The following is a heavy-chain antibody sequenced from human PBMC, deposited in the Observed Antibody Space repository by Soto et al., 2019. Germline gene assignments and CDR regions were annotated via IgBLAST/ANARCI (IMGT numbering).Heavy chain of an antibody. CDR2: MNEYGSER. J-gene: IGHJ4*02. V-gene: IGHV3-7*04. CDR1: GFIFSSYW. D-gene: IGHD3-10*01. Sequence: EVQLVESGGGLVQPGGSLRLSGSASGFIFSSYWMSWLRQAPGKGLEWVASMNEYGSERYYVDSVKGRFTISRDNAKNSLYLQMNSQPAEDTAVYYCARATGADKEDYWGQGTLVTVSS. CDR3: ARATGADKEDY.